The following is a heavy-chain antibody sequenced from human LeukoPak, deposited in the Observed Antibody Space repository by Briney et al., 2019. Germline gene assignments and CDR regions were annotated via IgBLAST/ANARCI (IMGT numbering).Heavy chain of an antibody. V-gene: IGHV3-21*01. CDR3: ARGAAGASNPPFDY. J-gene: IGHJ4*02. CDR2: ISSSSSYL. Sequence: GGSLRLSCAASGFTFSSYSMNWVRQAPGKGLEWVSSISSSSSYLYYADSVKGRFTISRDNAKNSLYLQMNSLRAEDTAVYYCARGAAGASNPPFDYWGQGTLVTVSS. D-gene: IGHD1-26*01. CDR1: GFTFSSYS.